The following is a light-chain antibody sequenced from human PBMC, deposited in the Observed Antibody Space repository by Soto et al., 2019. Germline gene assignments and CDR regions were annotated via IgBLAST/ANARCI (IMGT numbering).Light chain of an antibody. CDR1: RSDVGGYNY. CDR3: CSYTTTSTFV. CDR2: EVF. J-gene: IGLJ2*01. Sequence: QSALTQPASVSGSPGQSITISCTGTRSDVGGYNYVSWYQQHPGKVPKLMIYEVFRRPPGISDRFSGSKSGNTASLTISGLQAEDEADYYCCSYTTTSTFVFGGGTKVTVL. V-gene: IGLV2-14*03.